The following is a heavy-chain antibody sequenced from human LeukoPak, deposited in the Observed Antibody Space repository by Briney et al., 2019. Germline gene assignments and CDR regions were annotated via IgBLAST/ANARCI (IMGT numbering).Heavy chain of an antibody. CDR1: GFTLRSSA. CDR2: ISGDGGTI. J-gene: IGHJ4*02. Sequence: GGSLRLSCAASGFTLRSSAMSWVRQAPGRGLEWVSAISGDGGTISYAASVRGRFTISRDNAKNTLFLQMSSLRAGDTALYYCAKELYGNPSGYWGQGTRVTVSS. CDR3: AKELYGNPSGY. D-gene: IGHD2-8*01. V-gene: IGHV3-23*01.